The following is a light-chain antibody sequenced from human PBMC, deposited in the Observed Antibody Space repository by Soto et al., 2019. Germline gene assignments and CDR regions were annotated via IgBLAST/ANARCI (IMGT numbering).Light chain of an antibody. Sequence: DIQMTQSPSSLSASVGDRVTITCRASQSISSYLNWYQQKPGKAPKLLIYAASSLQSGVPSRFSGSGSGTDFTLTISSLQPEDFATYYCQQSYIVSYTFGQGTKLEIK. CDR2: AAS. V-gene: IGKV1-39*01. CDR1: QSISSY. J-gene: IGKJ2*01. CDR3: QQSYIVSYT.